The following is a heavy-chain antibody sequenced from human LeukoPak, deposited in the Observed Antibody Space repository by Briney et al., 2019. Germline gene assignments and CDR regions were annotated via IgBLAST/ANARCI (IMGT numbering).Heavy chain of an antibody. J-gene: IGHJ3*02. Sequence: GASVKVSCKASGYTFTGYYIHWVRQAPGQGLEWMGRINPYSGGTNYAQKFQDRVTMTRDTSISTVYMELTRLRSDDTAVYYCARDLAFGEMVTNRGAFDIWGQGAMVTVSS. CDR1: GYTFTGYY. CDR2: INPYSGGT. D-gene: IGHD5-24*01. CDR3: ARDLAFGEMVTNRGAFDI. V-gene: IGHV1-2*06.